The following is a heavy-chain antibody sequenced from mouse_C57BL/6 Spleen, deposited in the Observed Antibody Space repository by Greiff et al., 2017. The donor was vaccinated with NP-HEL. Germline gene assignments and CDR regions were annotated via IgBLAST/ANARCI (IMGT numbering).Heavy chain of an antibody. V-gene: IGHV14-2*01. Sequence: EVKVVESGAELVKPGASVKLSCTASGFNIKDYYMHWVKQRTEQGLEWIGRIDPEDGETKYAPKFQGKATITADTSSNTAYLQLSSLTSEDTAVYYCARGWDVGAMDYWGQGTSVTVSS. CDR2: IDPEDGET. J-gene: IGHJ4*01. CDR1: GFNIKDYY. D-gene: IGHD4-1*01. CDR3: ARGWDVGAMDY.